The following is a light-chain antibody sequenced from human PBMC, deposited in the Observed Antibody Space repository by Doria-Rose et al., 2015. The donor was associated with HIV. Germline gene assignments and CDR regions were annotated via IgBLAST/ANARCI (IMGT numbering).Light chain of an antibody. CDR3: HQYGTSWT. CDR1: QSFSSTY. Sequence: TQSPGTLSLSPGARATLSCSASQSFSSTYLARYQQKPGQAPSLLIYDGSTRATGIPDRFSASGSGTDFTRTINRLEPEDFALYYCHQYGTSWTFGQGTKVEI. V-gene: IGKV3-20*01. CDR2: DGS. J-gene: IGKJ1*01.